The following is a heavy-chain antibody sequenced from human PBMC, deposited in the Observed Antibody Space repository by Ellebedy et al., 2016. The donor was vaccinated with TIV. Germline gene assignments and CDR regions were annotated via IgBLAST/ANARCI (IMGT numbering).Heavy chain of an antibody. Sequence: ASVKVSCKASGYTFTSYDINWVRQATGQGLEWMGWMNPNSGNTGYAQKFQGRVTMTRNTSISTAYMELSSLRSEDTAVYYCASYDYVWGSYPNAFDIWGQGTMVTVSS. D-gene: IGHD3-16*02. J-gene: IGHJ3*02. CDR1: GYTFTSYD. CDR3: ASYDYVWGSYPNAFDI. CDR2: MNPNSGNT. V-gene: IGHV1-8*01.